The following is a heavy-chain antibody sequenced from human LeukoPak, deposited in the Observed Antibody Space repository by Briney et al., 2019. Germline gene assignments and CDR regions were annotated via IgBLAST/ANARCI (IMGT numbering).Heavy chain of an antibody. Sequence: GGSLRLSCAASGLTVSSNYMSWVRQAPGKGLEWVSVIYSGGTTYYADSVKGRFTISRDNSKNTLYLQMNSLRAEDTAVYYCARGKYSSSWYFDYWGQGTLVTVSS. CDR2: IYSGGTT. D-gene: IGHD6-13*01. J-gene: IGHJ4*02. V-gene: IGHV3-53*01. CDR3: ARGKYSSSWYFDY. CDR1: GLTVSSNY.